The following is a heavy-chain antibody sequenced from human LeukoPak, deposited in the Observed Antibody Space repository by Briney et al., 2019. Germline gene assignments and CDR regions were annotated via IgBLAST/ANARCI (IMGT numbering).Heavy chain of an antibody. J-gene: IGHJ5*02. CDR2: INHSGST. V-gene: IGHV4-34*01. Sequence: SETLSLTCAVYGGSFSGYYWSWIRQPPGKGLEWIGEINHSGSTNYNPSLKSRVTISVDTSKNKFSLKLSSVTAADTAVYYCARGQPAMVRGSSHWFDPWGQGTLVTVSS. CDR1: GGSFSGYY. D-gene: IGHD3-10*01. CDR3: ARGQPAMVRGSSHWFDP.